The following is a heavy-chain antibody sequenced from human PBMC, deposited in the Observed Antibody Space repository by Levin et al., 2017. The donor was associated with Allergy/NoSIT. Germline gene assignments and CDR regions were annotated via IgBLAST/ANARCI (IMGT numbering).Heavy chain of an antibody. CDR3: ARLVGYSSRRYYYYGMDG. CDR2: ISAYNGNT. CDR1: GYTFTSYG. V-gene: IGHV1-18*01. J-gene: IGHJ6*02. Sequence: ASVKVSCKASGYTFTSYGISWVRQAPGQGLEWMGWISAYNGNTNYAQKLQGRVTMTTDTSTSTAYMELRSLRSDDTAVYYCARLVGYSSRRYYYYGMDGWGQGTTVTVSS. D-gene: IGHD6-13*01.